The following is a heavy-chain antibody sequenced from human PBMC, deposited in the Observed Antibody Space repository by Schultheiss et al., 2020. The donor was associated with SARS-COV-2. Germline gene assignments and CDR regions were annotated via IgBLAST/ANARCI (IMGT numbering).Heavy chain of an antibody. CDR3: AGSTMVTTGSDAFDI. V-gene: IGHV4-31*11. Sequence: SETLSLTCAVSGGSISSGGYSWSWIRQPPGKGLEWIGYIYYSGSTYYNPSLKSRVTISVDKSKNQFSLKLSSVTAADTAVYYCAGSTMVTTGSDAFDIWGQGTMVTVSS. D-gene: IGHD4-17*01. J-gene: IGHJ3*02. CDR1: GGSISSGGYS. CDR2: IYYSGST.